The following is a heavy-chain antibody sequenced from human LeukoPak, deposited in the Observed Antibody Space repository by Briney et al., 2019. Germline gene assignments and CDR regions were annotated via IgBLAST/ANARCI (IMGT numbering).Heavy chain of an antibody. Sequence: ASVKVSCKASGYTFTSYAMHWVRQAPGQRLEWMGWINAGNGHTKYSQKFQGRVTITRDTSASTAYMELSSLRSEDTAVYYCARAGYSSGWPVGYWGQGTLVTVSS. CDR2: INAGNGHT. CDR1: GYTFTSYA. CDR3: ARAGYSSGWPVGY. V-gene: IGHV1-3*01. D-gene: IGHD6-19*01. J-gene: IGHJ4*02.